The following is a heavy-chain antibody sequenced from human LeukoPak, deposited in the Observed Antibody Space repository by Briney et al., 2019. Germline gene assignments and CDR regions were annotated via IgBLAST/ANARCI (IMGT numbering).Heavy chain of an antibody. V-gene: IGHV3-23*01. CDR1: GFTFSSYA. Sequence: PGGSLRLSCAASGFTFSSYAMSWVRQAPGKGLEWVSAISGSGASTYYADSGKGRFTISRDNSKNTLYLQMNSLRAEDTAVYYCARTYYYDSSGYYYGRDWFDPWGQGTLVTVSS. CDR2: ISGSGAST. CDR3: ARTYYYDSSGYYYGRDWFDP. J-gene: IGHJ5*02. D-gene: IGHD3-22*01.